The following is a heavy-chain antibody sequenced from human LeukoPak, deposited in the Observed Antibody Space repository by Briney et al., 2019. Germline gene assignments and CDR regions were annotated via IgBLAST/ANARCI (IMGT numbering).Heavy chain of an antibody. D-gene: IGHD3-10*01. J-gene: IGHJ4*02. CDR2: IYYSEST. Sequence: TSETLSLTCTVSGGSISSYYWSWIRQPPGKGLEWIGHIYYSESTHYNPSLKSRVTISVDTSKNQFSLKLSSVTAADTAVYYCARHVGNSGSGSYLTYFDYWGQGTLVTVSS. V-gene: IGHV4-59*08. CDR3: ARHVGNSGSGSYLTYFDY. CDR1: GGSISSYY.